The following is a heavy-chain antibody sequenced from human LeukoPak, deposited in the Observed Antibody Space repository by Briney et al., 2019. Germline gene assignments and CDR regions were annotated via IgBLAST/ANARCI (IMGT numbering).Heavy chain of an antibody. J-gene: IGHJ4*02. D-gene: IGHD2-21*02. V-gene: IGHV4-59*01. Sequence: PSETLSLTCTVSGGSINTYFWSWIRQTPGKGLEWIGYRHHSGSTDYNTSLKSRVTISLDPSKSQFSLRLTSLTSADTAVYFCARGLPVTASFYFDYWGQGTLVTVSS. CDR2: RHHSGST. CDR3: ARGLPVTASFYFDY. CDR1: GGSINTYF.